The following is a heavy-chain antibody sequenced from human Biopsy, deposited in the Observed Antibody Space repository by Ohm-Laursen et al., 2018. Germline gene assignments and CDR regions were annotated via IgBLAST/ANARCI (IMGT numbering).Heavy chain of an antibody. CDR3: ARMDCSGGSCHYYSYGMDV. Sequence: GTLSLTCTVSGGSFTGHYWSWIRQPPGKGLEWIGHISYTGYTSYNVSLKSRVTISVDTSRNHFSLRLSSLTAADTAVYYCARMDCSGGSCHYYSYGMDVWGQGTTVTVSS. CDR1: GGSFTGHY. CDR2: ISYTGYT. D-gene: IGHD2-15*01. V-gene: IGHV4-59*11. J-gene: IGHJ6*02.